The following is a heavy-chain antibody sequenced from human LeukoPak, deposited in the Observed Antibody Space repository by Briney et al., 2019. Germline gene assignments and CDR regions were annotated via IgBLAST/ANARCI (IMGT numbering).Heavy chain of an antibody. D-gene: IGHD3-9*01. J-gene: IGHJ4*02. CDR3: ARDRETYYDILTGYYRSFDY. CDR2: ISAYNGNT. V-gene: IGHV1-18*01. Sequence: GASVKVCCKASGYTFTSYGISWVRQAPGQGLEWMGWISAYNGNTNYAQKLQGRVTMTTDTSTSTAYMELRSLRSDDTAVYYCARDRETYYDILTGYYRSFDYWGQGTLVTVSS. CDR1: GYTFTSYG.